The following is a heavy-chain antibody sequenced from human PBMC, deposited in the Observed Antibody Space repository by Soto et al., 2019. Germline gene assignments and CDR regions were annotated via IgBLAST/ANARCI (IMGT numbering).Heavy chain of an antibody. CDR3: ARGRRSGSYPEAPPWFDP. Sequence: QLQLQESGPGLVKPSETLSLTCTVSGGSISSSSYYWGWIRQPPGKGLEWIGSIYYSGSTYYNPSLKSRVTISVDTSKNQFSLKLSSVTAADTAVYYCARGRRSGSYPEAPPWFDPWGQGTLVTVSS. D-gene: IGHD1-26*01. J-gene: IGHJ5*02. V-gene: IGHV4-39*01. CDR1: GGSISSSSYY. CDR2: IYYSGST.